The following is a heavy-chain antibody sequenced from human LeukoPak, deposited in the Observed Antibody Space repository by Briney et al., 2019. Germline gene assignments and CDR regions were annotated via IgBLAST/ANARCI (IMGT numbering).Heavy chain of an antibody. CDR3: ARDSGRITIFLAVPNYFDY. J-gene: IGHJ4*02. V-gene: IGHV1-2*02. CDR1: GYTFTGYY. D-gene: IGHD3-9*01. CDR2: INPDSGGT. Sequence: ASVKVSCKASGYTFTGYYMHWVRQAPGQGLGWIGWINPDSGGTNYAQKFQGRVTMTRDTSISTAYMELSRLRSDDTAVYYCARDSGRITIFLAVPNYFDYWGQGTLVTVSS.